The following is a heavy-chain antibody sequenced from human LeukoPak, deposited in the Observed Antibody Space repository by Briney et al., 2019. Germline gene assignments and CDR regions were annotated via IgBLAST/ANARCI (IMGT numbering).Heavy chain of an antibody. V-gene: IGHV4-34*01. CDR1: GGSFSGYY. Sequence: SETLSLTCAVYGGSFSGYYWSWIRQPPGKGLEWIGEINHSGSTNYNPSLKSRVTISVDTPKNQFSLKLSSVTAADTAVYYRARQTLGDGYVSGWGQGTLVTVSS. CDR3: ARQTLGDGYVSG. D-gene: IGHD5-24*01. CDR2: INHSGST. J-gene: IGHJ4*02.